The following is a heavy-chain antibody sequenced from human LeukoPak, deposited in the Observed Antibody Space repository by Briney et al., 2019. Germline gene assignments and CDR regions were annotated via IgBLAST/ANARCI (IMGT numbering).Heavy chain of an antibody. D-gene: IGHD1-20*01. CDR2: ISWNSGSI. V-gene: IGHV3-9*01. CDR3: AKDQLNWDAFDI. Sequence: GGSLRLSCAASGFTFDDYAMHWVRQAPGKGLEWVSGISWNSGSIGYADSVKGRFTISRDNAKNSLYLQMNSLRAEDTALYYCAKDQLNWDAFDIWGQGTMVTVSS. CDR1: GFTFDDYA. J-gene: IGHJ3*02.